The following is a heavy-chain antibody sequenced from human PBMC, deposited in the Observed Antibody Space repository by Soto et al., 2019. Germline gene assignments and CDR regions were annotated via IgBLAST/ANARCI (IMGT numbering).Heavy chain of an antibody. V-gene: IGHV3-30*18. CDR2: ISYGGSNK. J-gene: IGHJ4*02. CDR3: AKDKVPVVVNARFDY. Sequence: QVQLVESGGGVVQPGRSLRLSCAASGFTFSSYGMHWVRQAPGKGLEWVAVISYGGSNKYYADSVKGRFTVSRDKSKNTLYLQVNSLSAEATAVYYCAKDKVPVVVNARFDYWGQGTLVTVSS. CDR1: GFTFSSYG. D-gene: IGHD2-21*01.